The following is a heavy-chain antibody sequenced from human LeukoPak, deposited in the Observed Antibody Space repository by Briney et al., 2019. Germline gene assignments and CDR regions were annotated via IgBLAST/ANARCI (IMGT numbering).Heavy chain of an antibody. J-gene: IGHJ5*02. D-gene: IGHD1-7*01. CDR1: GYTFTSNG. Sequence: ASVKVSCKASGYTFTSNGFTWVRQAPGQGLEWMGWISAYNGNTNYAQKLQGRVTLTTDTSTSTAYMELRSLRSDDTAVYYCARAQSWNYAFDTWGQGTLVTVFS. CDR3: ARAQSWNYAFDT. CDR2: ISAYNGNT. V-gene: IGHV1-18*01.